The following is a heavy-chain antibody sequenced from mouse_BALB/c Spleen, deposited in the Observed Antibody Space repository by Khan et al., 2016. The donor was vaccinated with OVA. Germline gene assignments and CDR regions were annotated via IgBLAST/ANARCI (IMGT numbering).Heavy chain of an antibody. J-gene: IGHJ2*01. CDR3: ARVYGGDFDY. CDR1: GYSITSDYA. Sequence: EVKLLESGPGLVKPSQSLSLTCTVTGYSITSDYAWNWIRQFPGNKLEWMGFISYSGNTNYNPSLKSRISITRDTSKNQFFLQLNSVTTEDTATYYWARVYGGDFDYWGQGTTLTVSS. D-gene: IGHD1-1*01. V-gene: IGHV3-2*02. CDR2: ISYSGNT.